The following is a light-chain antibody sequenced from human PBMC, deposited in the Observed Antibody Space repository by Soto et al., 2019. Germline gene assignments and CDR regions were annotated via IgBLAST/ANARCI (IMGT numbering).Light chain of an antibody. CDR2: GVS. Sequence: EIVLTQSPGTLYLSPGARVTRSRRASQSVSGNYLSWSQQKPGQATRLLIYGVSGRATGIPDRFRGSGSGTDFTLTISRLEPEDFAVDHCHQCGGSPPTVGKATQVEIK. CDR1: QSVSGNY. CDR3: HQCGGSPPT. J-gene: IGKJ1*01. V-gene: IGKV3-20*01.